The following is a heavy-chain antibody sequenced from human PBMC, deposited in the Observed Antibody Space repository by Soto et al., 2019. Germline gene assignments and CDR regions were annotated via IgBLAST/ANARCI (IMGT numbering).Heavy chain of an antibody. CDR1: GGSISSGGYY. J-gene: IGHJ3*02. D-gene: IGHD3-22*01. V-gene: IGHV4-31*03. CDR2: IFYSGST. Sequence: SETLSLTCTVSGGSISSGGYYWSWIRQHPGKGLEWIGYIFYSGSTYYNPSLKSRVTISVDTSKNQFSLKLSSVTAADTAVYYCARYDNSGSHGFDIWGQGTMVTVSS. CDR3: ARYDNSGSHGFDI.